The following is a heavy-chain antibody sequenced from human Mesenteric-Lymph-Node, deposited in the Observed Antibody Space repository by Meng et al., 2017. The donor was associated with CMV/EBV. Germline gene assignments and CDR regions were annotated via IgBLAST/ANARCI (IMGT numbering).Heavy chain of an antibody. J-gene: IGHJ4*02. V-gene: IGHV3-66*01. Sequence: EVQRVGSGGGLVQPGGSLRLSCSASGFNVRDKYMSWVRQAPGKGLEWVCIIYRGDNTYYIDSVKDRFTVSRDNSKNTMYLQMNSLRVEDTAVYYCTGDSVSNPNLDYWGQGTLVTVSS. CDR1: GFNVRDKY. CDR3: TGDSVSNPNLDY. D-gene: IGHD3-10*01. CDR2: IYRGDNT.